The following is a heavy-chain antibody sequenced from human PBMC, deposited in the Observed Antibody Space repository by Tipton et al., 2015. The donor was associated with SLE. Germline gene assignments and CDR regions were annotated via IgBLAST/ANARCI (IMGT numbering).Heavy chain of an antibody. CDR3: ARVRRIAARGAFDI. Sequence: SLRLSCAASGFTFSDYYMSWIRQAPGKGLEWVSVIYSGGSTYYADSVKGRFTISRDNSKNTLYLQINSLRAEDTAVYYCARVRRIAARGAFDIWGQGTMVTVSS. J-gene: IGHJ3*02. V-gene: IGHV3-53*01. CDR1: GFTFSDYY. CDR2: IYSGGST. D-gene: IGHD6-6*01.